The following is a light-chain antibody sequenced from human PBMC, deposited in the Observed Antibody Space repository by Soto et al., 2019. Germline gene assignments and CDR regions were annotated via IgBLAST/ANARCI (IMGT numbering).Light chain of an antibody. CDR2: AAS. J-gene: IGKJ1*01. CDR3: QQLNTCTRT. CDR1: QGIGTY. Sequence: ISLTQSPSSPSPPVGDRVTITRSASQGIGTYLAWYQEKPGKDPKLLIYAASTLQSGVPSRFSGSGSGTDFNLTISRLQTEELAAYLCQQLNTCTRTCGQGTQWEIK. V-gene: IGKV1-9*01.